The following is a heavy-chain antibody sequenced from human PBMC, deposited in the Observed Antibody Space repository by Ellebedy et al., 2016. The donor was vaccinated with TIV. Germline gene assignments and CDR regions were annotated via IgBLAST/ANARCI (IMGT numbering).Heavy chain of an antibody. CDR2: VYYSGST. CDR1: GGSMSRYF. Sequence: MPSETLSLTCTVSGGSMSRYFWHWIRQSPGKGLEWIGYVYYSGSTNYNSSLKSRVSISVDTSKNQFSLNLTSVTAADAAVYYCARGRTQYPLDSWGQGTLVTVSS. J-gene: IGHJ4*02. V-gene: IGHV4-59*08. CDR3: ARGRTQYPLDS. D-gene: IGHD2/OR15-2a*01.